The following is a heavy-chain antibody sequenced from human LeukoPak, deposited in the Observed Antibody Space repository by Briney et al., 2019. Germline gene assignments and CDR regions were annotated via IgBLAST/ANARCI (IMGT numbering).Heavy chain of an antibody. J-gene: IGHJ5*02. CDR2: ISYDGSNK. CDR1: GFTFSSYA. Sequence: PGGSLRLSCAASGFTFSSYAMHCVRQAPGKGLEWVAVISYDGSNKYYADSVKGRFTISRDNSKNTLYLQMNSLRAEDTAVYYCARDSGYCSGGSCPNLAWFDPWGQGTLVTVSS. CDR3: ARDSGYCSGGSCPNLAWFDP. V-gene: IGHV3-30*04. D-gene: IGHD2-15*01.